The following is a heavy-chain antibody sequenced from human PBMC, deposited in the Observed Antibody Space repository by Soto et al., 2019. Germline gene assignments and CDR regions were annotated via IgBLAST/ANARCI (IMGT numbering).Heavy chain of an antibody. Sequence: PLELMSLARSVAGESGCSGTSYQNRIMLPPGKGLEWIGYIYYSGNTNYNPSLKSRVTISADRSKNQFSLKLNSVTAADTAVYYSASAYYGDWVCDIWGQGTMVPVSS. V-gene: IGHV4-61*01. CDR3: ASAYYGDWVCDI. J-gene: IGHJ3*02. CDR1: GESGCSGTSY. D-gene: IGHD4-17*01. CDR2: IYYSGNT.